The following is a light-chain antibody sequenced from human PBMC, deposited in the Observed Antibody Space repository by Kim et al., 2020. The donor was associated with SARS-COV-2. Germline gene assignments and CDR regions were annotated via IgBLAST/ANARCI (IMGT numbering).Light chain of an antibody. CDR3: QAWDSSWV. J-gene: IGLJ3*02. CDR2: QDS. Sequence: SYELTQPPSVSVSPGQTASITCSGDKLGDKYACWYQQKPGQSPVLVIYQDSNRPSGIPERFSGSNSGNTATLTISGTQAMDEADYYCQAWDSSWVFSGGT. V-gene: IGLV3-1*01. CDR1: KLGDKY.